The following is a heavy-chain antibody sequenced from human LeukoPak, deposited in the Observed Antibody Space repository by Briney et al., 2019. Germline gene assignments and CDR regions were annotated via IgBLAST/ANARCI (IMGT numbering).Heavy chain of an antibody. D-gene: IGHD3-22*01. CDR2: IYHSGST. CDR1: GGSTRSNNW. CDR3: ASGDYYDSSGYPNTYWYFDL. Sequence: SETLSLTCAVSGGSTRSNNWWSWVRQPPGKGLEWIGEIYHSGSTNYNPSLKSRVTISVDKSKNQFSLKLTSVTAADTAVYYCASGDYYDSSGYPNTYWYFDLWGRGTLVTVSS. V-gene: IGHV4-4*02. J-gene: IGHJ2*01.